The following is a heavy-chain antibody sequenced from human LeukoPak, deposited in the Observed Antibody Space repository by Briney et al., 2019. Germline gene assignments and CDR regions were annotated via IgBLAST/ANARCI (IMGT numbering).Heavy chain of an antibody. D-gene: IGHD3-3*01. CDR1: GGSISIYY. V-gene: IGHV4-59*08. J-gene: IGHJ6*02. Sequence: SETLSLTCTVSGGSISIYYCSWIRQPPGKGLEWMGYTYYSGSTNYNPSLKSRVTISVDTSKNQFSLKLSSVTAADTAVYYCARLSGYDSLTSVYYYYGMDVWGQGTTVTVSS. CDR2: TYYSGST. CDR3: ARLSGYDSLTSVYYYYGMDV.